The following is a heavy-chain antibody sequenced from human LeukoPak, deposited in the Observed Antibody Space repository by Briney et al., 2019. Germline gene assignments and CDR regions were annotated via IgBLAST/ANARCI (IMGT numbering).Heavy chain of an antibody. CDR2: IHYSGST. V-gene: IGHV4-39*07. D-gene: IGHD6-6*01. J-gene: IGHJ4*02. Sequence: PSETLSLTCTVSGGSISSSSYYWGWIRQPPGKGLEWIGSIHYSGSTYYNPSLKSRVTISVDTSKNQFSLKLSSVTAADTAVYYCARVRLSIAARPGYFDYWGQGTLVTVSS. CDR1: GGSISSSSYY. CDR3: ARVRLSIAARPGYFDY.